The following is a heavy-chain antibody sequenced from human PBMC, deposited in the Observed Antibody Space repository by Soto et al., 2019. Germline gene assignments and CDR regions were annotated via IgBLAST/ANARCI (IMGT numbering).Heavy chain of an antibody. D-gene: IGHD3-9*01. V-gene: IGHV4-61*01. Sequence: QVQLQELGPGLVKPSETLSLTCTVSGGSVSGGSYCWSWIRQPPGKGLECIGYVYNSGSTTYNPSLQHRRTISINTSKTKFALGLSSVTAADTAVYYCARVPLTTYFDLWGRGTLVTVSS. J-gene: IGHJ2*01. CDR2: VYNSGST. CDR3: ARVPLTTYFDL. CDR1: GGSVSGGSYC.